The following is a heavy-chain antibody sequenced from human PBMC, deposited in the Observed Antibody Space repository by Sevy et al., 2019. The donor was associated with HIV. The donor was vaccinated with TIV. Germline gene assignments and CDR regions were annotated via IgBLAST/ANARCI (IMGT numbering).Heavy chain of an antibody. CDR3: TRGWYAFDL. J-gene: IGHJ3*01. CDR1: GFTFGDYA. V-gene: IGHV3-49*03. CDR2: IRNKANRGTT. D-gene: IGHD6-13*01. Sequence: GGSLRLSCIASGFTFGDYAMSWFRQAPGKGLEWVGFIRNKANRGTTEYAASVKGRFTISRDDPTSIAYLQMNSLKTEDTAVYYCTRGWYAFDLWCQGTMVTVSS.